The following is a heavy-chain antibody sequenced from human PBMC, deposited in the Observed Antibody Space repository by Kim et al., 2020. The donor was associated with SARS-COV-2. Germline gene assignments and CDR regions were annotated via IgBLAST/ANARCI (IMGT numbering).Heavy chain of an antibody. CDR2: IKQDGSEK. CDR1: GFTFSSYW. CDR3: ARGAPTYYYDSSGYYYGPPWSAFDI. J-gene: IGHJ3*02. D-gene: IGHD3-22*01. V-gene: IGHV3-7*03. Sequence: GGSLRLSCAASGFTFSSYWMSWVRQAPGKGLEWVANIKQDGSEKYYVDSVKGRFTISRDNAKNSLYLQMNSLRAEDTAVYYCARGAPTYYYDSSGYYYGPPWSAFDIWGQGTMVTVSS.